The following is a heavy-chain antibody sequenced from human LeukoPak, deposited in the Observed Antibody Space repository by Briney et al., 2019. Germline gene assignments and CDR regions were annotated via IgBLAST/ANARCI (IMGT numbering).Heavy chain of an antibody. Sequence: GESLKISCAASGFTVSSNYMSWVRQAPGKGLEWVSVIYSGDSTYYADSVKGRFTISRDNSKNTLYLQMNSLRAEDTAVYYCARVYYSGSSYVGFDYWGQGTLVTVSS. CDR2: IYSGDST. CDR1: GFTVSSNY. J-gene: IGHJ4*02. V-gene: IGHV3-53*01. CDR3: ARVYYSGSSYVGFDY. D-gene: IGHD1-26*01.